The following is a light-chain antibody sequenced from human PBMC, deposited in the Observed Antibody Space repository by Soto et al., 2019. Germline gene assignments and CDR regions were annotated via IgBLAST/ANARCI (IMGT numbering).Light chain of an antibody. V-gene: IGKV1-5*03. CDR2: QAS. Sequence: DIQMTQSPSTLSASVGDRVTITCRASQSISSSLAWFQQKPGKAPKVLIYQASNLQSGVPSRFSGSGSGTEFTLTISGLQPDDFATYYCQRYNSESETFGQGTKVEIK. J-gene: IGKJ1*01. CDR1: QSISSS. CDR3: QRYNSESET.